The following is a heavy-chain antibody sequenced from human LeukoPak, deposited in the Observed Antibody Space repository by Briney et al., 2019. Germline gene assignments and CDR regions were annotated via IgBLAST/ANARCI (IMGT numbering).Heavy chain of an antibody. Sequence: AGESLKISCKGSGYSFTSYWIGWVRQMPGKGLEWMGIIYPGDSDTRYSPSFQGQVTISADKSISTAYLQWSSLKASDTAMYYCASLPYYYGSAEYPDYWGQGTLVTVSS. CDR3: ASLPYYYGSAEYPDY. V-gene: IGHV5-51*01. D-gene: IGHD3-10*01. CDR2: IYPGDSDT. CDR1: GYSFTSYW. J-gene: IGHJ4*02.